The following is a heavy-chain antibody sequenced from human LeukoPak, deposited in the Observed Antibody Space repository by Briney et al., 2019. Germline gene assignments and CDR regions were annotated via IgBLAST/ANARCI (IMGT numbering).Heavy chain of an antibody. J-gene: IGHJ3*02. V-gene: IGHV1-69*13. D-gene: IGHD2-8*01. Sequence: ASVKVSCKASGGTFSSYAISWVRQAPGQGLEWMGGIIPIFGTANYAQKFQGRVTITADESTSTAYMELSSLRSEDTAVYYCAGGGDIVLMVYAHHPGAFDIWGQGTMVTVSS. CDR3: AGGGDIVLMVYAHHPGAFDI. CDR1: GGTFSSYA. CDR2: IIPIFGTA.